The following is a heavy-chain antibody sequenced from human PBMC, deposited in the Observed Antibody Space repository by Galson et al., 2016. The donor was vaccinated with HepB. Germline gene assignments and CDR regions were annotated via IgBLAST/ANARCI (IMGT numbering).Heavy chain of an antibody. J-gene: IGHJ4*02. CDR2: ISSSSSNI. V-gene: IGHV3-21*01. D-gene: IGHD5-18*01. CDR1: GFTFSSYS. Sequence: SLRLSCAASGFTFSSYSMNWVRQAPGKGLEWVSSISSSSSNIYYADSVKGRFTISRDNAKNSLYLQMNSLRAEDTAVYYCASGYSFGYFYYWGQGTLVTVSS. CDR3: ASGYSFGYFYY.